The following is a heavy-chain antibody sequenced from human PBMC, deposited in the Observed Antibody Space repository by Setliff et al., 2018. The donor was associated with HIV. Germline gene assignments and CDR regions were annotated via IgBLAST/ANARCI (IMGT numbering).Heavy chain of an antibody. CDR3: ARTITMIQWGYYYYYMDV. CDR2: ISWNSDNI. J-gene: IGHJ6*03. D-gene: IGHD3-22*01. CDR1: GFTFDDYA. Sequence: GGSLRLSCAASGFTFDDYAMHWVRQTPGKDLEWVSGISWNSDNIDYVDSVKGRFTISRDNAKNSMSLQMDSLRAEDTAVYYCARTITMIQWGYYYYYMDVWGKGATVTVSS. V-gene: IGHV3-9*01.